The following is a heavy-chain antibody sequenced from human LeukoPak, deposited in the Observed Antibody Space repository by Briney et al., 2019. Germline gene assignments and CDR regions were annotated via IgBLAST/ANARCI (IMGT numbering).Heavy chain of an antibody. CDR3: VKDGLAFCGGDCYSYFDY. V-gene: IGHV3-64D*06. D-gene: IGHD2-21*02. CDR1: GFTFSVYA. CDR2: IISNGGST. J-gene: IGHJ4*02. Sequence: PGGSLRLSCSASGFTFSVYAIHWVRQAPGKGLEYVSTIISNGGSTYYADSVKGRFTISRDNSKNTVSLRMSSLRAEDTAPYYCVKDGLAFCGGDCYSYFDYWGQGTLVTVSS.